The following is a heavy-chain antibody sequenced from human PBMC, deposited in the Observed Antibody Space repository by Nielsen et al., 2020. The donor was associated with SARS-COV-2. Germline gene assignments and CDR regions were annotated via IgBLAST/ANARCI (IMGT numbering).Heavy chain of an antibody. J-gene: IGHJ4*02. CDR3: ARDAGFWRGADFDY. CDR1: GGSFSGYY. V-gene: IGHV4-34*01. CDR2: INHSGST. Sequence: GSLRLSCAVYGGSFSGYYWSWIRQPPGKGLEWIGEINHSGSTNYNPSLKSRVTISVDTSKNQFSLKLSSVTAADTAVYYCARDAGFWRGADFDYWGQGTLVTVSS. D-gene: IGHD3-3*01.